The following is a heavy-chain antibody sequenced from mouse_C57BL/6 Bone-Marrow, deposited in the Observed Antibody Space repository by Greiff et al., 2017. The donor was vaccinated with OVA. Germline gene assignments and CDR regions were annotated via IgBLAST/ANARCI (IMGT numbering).Heavy chain of an antibody. D-gene: IGHD1-1*01. J-gene: IGHJ1*03. CDR3: ARDGSSYWYFDV. CDR1: GFSLTTSGMG. V-gene: IGHV8-12*01. CDR2: IYWDADK. Sequence: QVTLKESGPGLLQSSQTLSLTCSFSGFSLTTSGMGVSWIRQPSGQGLEWLAHIYWDADKRYNPSLKSRITISKDTSRNQVFLKITSVDTADTATYYCARDGSSYWYFDVWGTGTTVTVSS.